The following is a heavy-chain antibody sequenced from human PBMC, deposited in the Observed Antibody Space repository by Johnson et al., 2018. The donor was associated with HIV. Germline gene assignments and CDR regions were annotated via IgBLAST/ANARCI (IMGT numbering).Heavy chain of an antibody. CDR1: EFTFSSYG. CDR3: AKGGYNWKFDGFDI. Sequence: QVQLVESGGGVVQPGRSLRLSCAASEFTFSSYGMHWVRQAPGKGLEWVAVTSYDGSNKYYADSVKGRFTISRDNSKNTLYLQMNRLRDEDTAVYYCAKGGYNWKFDGFDIWGQGTMVTVSS. D-gene: IGHD1-20*01. V-gene: IGHV3-30*18. CDR2: TSYDGSNK. J-gene: IGHJ3*02.